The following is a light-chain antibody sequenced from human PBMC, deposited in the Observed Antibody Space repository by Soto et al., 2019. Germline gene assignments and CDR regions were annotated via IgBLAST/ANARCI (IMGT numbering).Light chain of an antibody. CDR2: DVS. Sequence: SALTQPASVSGSRGQSITISCTGTSSDVGGYNYVSWYQQFPGKAPKLLIYDVSNRPSGVSNRFSGSKSGNTASLTISGLQPEDEADYYCSSYTTSSIPLFGGGTKLTVL. V-gene: IGLV2-14*01. CDR1: SSDVGGYNY. J-gene: IGLJ2*01. CDR3: SSYTTSSIPL.